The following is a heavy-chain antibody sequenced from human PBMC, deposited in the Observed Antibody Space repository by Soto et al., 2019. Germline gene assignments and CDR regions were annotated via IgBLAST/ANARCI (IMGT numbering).Heavy chain of an antibody. CDR2: ISGSGGST. D-gene: IGHD3-16*02. CDR1: GFTFSSYA. V-gene: IGHV3-23*01. Sequence: GGSLRLSCAASGFTFSSYAMSWVRQAPGKGLEWVSAISGSGGSTYYADSVKGRFTISRDTSKNTLYLQMNSLRAEDTAVYYCAKDPCDYDYVWGSYRCYYYGMDVWGQGTTVTVSS. CDR3: AKDPCDYDYVWGSYRCYYYGMDV. J-gene: IGHJ6*02.